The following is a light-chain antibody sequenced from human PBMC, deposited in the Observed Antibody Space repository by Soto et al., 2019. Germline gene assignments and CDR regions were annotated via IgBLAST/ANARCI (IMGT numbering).Light chain of an antibody. V-gene: IGLV2-14*01. Sequence: QSVLTQPASVSGSPGQSIAISCTGTSTDVGGYNYVSWYQQHPGKAPKLMIYEVSNRPSGVSNRFSGAKSGNTASLTISGLQAEDEADYYCSSYTSESTLVFGGGTQLTVL. CDR1: STDVGGYNY. CDR3: SSYTSESTLV. CDR2: EVS. J-gene: IGLJ3*02.